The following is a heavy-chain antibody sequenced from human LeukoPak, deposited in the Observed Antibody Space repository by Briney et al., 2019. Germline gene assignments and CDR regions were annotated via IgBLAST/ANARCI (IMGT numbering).Heavy chain of an antibody. V-gene: IGHV3-23*01. CDR3: ARSSGWWSLDY. J-gene: IGHJ4*02. Sequence: GGSLRLSCAASGSTFSTASLHWVRQAPGRGLEWVSAFDTGFGTYYPDSLKGRFTISRDNSKNTLFLQMNSLRAEDMAVYYCARSSGWWSLDYWGQGTLVAVSS. CDR2: FDTGFGT. D-gene: IGHD6-19*01. CDR1: GSTFSTAS.